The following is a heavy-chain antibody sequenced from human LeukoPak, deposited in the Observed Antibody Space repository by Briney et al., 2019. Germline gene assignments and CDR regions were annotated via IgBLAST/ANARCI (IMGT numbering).Heavy chain of an antibody. J-gene: IGHJ4*02. Sequence: GSLRLSCAASGFTVNSNYMTWVRQAPGKGLEWVSVIYTGGGTDYADSVKGRFTISRDNSKNTLYLQMNSLRAEDTAVYYCAREVMQQLAHFDYWGQGTLVTVSS. D-gene: IGHD6-13*01. V-gene: IGHV3-66*02. CDR1: GFTVNSNY. CDR2: IYTGGGT. CDR3: AREVMQQLAHFDY.